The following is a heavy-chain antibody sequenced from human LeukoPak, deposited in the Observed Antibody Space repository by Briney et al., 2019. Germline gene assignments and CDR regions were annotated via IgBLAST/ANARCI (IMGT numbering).Heavy chain of an antibody. Sequence: PGGSLGLSCTASGFTFSNYPINFVRQAPGKGLDWVSAISGSGTTIYYADAVRGRFTISRDNSKNTLDLQMTGLRAEDTAVYYCARERGRGRDSPWFDYWGQGTLVTVSS. J-gene: IGHJ4*02. CDR3: ARERGRGRDSPWFDY. CDR2: ISGSGTTI. V-gene: IGHV3-23*01. D-gene: IGHD1-26*01. CDR1: GFTFSNYP.